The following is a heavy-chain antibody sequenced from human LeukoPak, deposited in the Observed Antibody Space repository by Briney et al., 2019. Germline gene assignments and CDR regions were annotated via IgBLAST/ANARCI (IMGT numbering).Heavy chain of an antibody. CDR3: AREYILTAYYGDY. D-gene: IGHD3-9*01. CDR1: GFTFNAYN. Sequence: ASVKVSCKASGFTFNAYNTHWVRQAPGQGLEWMGWINPKSGGANYAQKFQGRVTMTWDTSISTAYMELSRLRSDDTAVYYCAREYILTAYYGDYWGQGTLVTVSS. J-gene: IGHJ4*02. V-gene: IGHV1-2*02. CDR2: INPKSGGA.